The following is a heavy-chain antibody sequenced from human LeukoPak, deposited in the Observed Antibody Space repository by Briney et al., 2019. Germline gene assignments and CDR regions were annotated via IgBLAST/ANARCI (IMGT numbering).Heavy chain of an antibody. V-gene: IGHV3-30*02. CDR1: GFTFSSYG. J-gene: IGHJ4*02. CDR2: IRYDGSNK. Sequence: PGGSLRLSCAASGFTFSSYGMHWVRQAPGKGLEWVAFIRYDGSNKYYADSVKGRFTISRDNSKNTLYLQMNSLRAEDTAVYYCARELLWFGERKGGFDYWGQGTLVTVSS. CDR3: ARELLWFGERKGGFDY. D-gene: IGHD3-10*01.